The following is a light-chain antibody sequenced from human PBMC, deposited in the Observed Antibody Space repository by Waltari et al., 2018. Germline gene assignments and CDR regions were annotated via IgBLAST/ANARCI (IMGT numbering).Light chain of an antibody. Sequence: EIVLTQSPGTLSLSPGERATLSCRASQIVSSNYLAWYQQKPGQAPGLRIYGASSRATGIPDRFSGSGSGTDFTLTISRLEPEDFAVYYCQQYATSWTFGQGTKVEIK. V-gene: IGKV3-20*01. J-gene: IGKJ1*01. CDR1: QIVSSNY. CDR2: GAS. CDR3: QQYATSWT.